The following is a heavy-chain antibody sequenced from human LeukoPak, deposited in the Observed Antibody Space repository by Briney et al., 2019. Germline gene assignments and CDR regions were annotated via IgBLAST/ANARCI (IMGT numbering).Heavy chain of an antibody. Sequence: ASVKVSCKASGYTFTGYYMHWVRQAPGQGLEWVGIINPSGGRTSYAQKFQGRVTMTRDMSTSTVFMELSSLRSDDTAMYYCATDPGEMATIEEYWGQGTLVIVSS. CDR1: GYTFTGYY. CDR2: INPSGGRT. J-gene: IGHJ4*02. D-gene: IGHD5-24*01. V-gene: IGHV1-46*01. CDR3: ATDPGEMATIEEY.